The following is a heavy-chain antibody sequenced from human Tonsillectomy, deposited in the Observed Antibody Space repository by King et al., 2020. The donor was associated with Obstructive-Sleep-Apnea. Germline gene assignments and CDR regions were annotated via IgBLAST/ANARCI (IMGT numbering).Heavy chain of an antibody. J-gene: IGHJ4*02. CDR2: ISGSGCST. CDR3: AKGPLLSRLPTPDY. Sequence: VQLVESGGGLVQPGGSLRLSCAASGFTFSSYAMSWVRQAPGKGLELFSAISGSGCSTYYAAPVKGRFTISRDNSKNTLYLQMNSLRAEDTAVYYCAKGPLLSRLPTPDYWGQGTLVTVSS. CDR1: GFTFSSYA. D-gene: IGHD2-2*01. V-gene: IGHV3-23*04.